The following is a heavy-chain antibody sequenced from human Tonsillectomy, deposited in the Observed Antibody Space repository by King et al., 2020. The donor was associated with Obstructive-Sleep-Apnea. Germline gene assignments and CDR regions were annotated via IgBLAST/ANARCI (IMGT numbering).Heavy chain of an antibody. J-gene: IGHJ4*02. Sequence: VKLVESGADVKKPGSSVKVSCNVSGGTFSNNGISWVRQAPGQGLEWMGTIIPIFATTNYAPKFQGRVTITAHESTTTAYMELSSLLSEDTAIYYCARVKGFSGSYYGFDYWGQGSLVTVSS. V-gene: IGHV1-69*18. D-gene: IGHD1-26*01. CDR3: ARVKGFSGSYYGFDY. CDR1: GGTFSNNG. CDR2: IIPIFATT.